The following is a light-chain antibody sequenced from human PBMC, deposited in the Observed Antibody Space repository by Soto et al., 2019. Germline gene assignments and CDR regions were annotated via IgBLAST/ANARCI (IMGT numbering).Light chain of an antibody. CDR2: GAS. V-gene: IGKV3-20*01. Sequence: EIVLTQSPGTLSLSPGERATLSCRASQSITSSYLAWYQQKPGQAPRLLIYGASSRATGIPDRFSGSGSGTDFTLTISRLETEDFEVYYCQHYGSSSRTFGQGTKVEIK. CDR3: QHYGSSSRT. CDR1: QSITSSY. J-gene: IGKJ1*01.